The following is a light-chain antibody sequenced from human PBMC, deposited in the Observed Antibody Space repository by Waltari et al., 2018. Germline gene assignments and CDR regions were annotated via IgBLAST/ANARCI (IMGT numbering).Light chain of an antibody. CDR3: SSYAGSNAVI. CDR2: EVS. Sequence: QSALTQPPSASGSPGQSVTISCPGTSSDVGGYNSVSWYQQHPGKAPKRMIYEVSKRPSGVPDRFSGSKSGNTASLTVSGLQAEDEADFYCSSYAGSNAVIFGGGTKLTVL. CDR1: SSDVGGYNS. J-gene: IGLJ2*01. V-gene: IGLV2-8*01.